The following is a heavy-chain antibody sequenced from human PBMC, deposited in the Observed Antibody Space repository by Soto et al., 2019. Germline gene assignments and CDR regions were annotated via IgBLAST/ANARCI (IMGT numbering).Heavy chain of an antibody. V-gene: IGHV3-21*01. D-gene: IGHD1-26*01. Sequence: GGSLRLSCAASGFTFRSYIMNWVRQAPGKGLEWVSSISSSSDYVYYADSVKGRFTISRDNARNSLYLQMNSLRAEDTAVYYCARPDGNYQYYGLDVWGQGTTVTVSS. J-gene: IGHJ6*02. CDR3: ARPDGNYQYYGLDV. CDR2: ISSSSDYV. CDR1: GFTFRSYI.